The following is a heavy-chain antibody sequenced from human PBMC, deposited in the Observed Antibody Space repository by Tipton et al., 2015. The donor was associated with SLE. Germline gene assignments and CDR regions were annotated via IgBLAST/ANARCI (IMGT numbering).Heavy chain of an antibody. V-gene: IGHV4-61*02. CDR2: IYTSGSI. J-gene: IGHJ1*01. D-gene: IGHD3-16*01. CDR3: ARFISWGGSEFFQH. CDR1: GGSISSGNYY. Sequence: TLSLTCTVSGGSISSGNYYWHWIRQPAGSGLEWIGRIYTSGSIKYTPPLKSRVTISVDTSKNQFSLNLSYVTAADTAVYYCARFISWGGSEFFQHWGQGTLVTVSS.